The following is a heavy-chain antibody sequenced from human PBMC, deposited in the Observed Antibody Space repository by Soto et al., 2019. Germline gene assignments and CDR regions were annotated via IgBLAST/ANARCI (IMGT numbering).Heavy chain of an antibody. J-gene: IGHJ4*02. CDR1: GFTFSSYE. D-gene: IGHD3-22*01. CDR2: ISSSGSTI. V-gene: IGHV3-48*03. CDR3: VRELSSGYYSDSNLFDY. Sequence: EVQLVESGGGLVQPGGSLRLSCAASGFTFSSYEMNWVRQAPGKGLEWVSYISSSGSTIYYADSVKGRFTISRDNAKNSLYLQMNSLRAEDTAVYYCVRELSSGYYSDSNLFDYWGQGTLVTVSS.